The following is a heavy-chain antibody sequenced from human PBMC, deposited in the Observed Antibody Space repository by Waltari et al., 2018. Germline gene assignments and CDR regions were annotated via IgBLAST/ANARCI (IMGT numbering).Heavy chain of an antibody. CDR3: WITILGVVGSWFDH. CDR2: IIPILGIA. V-gene: IGHV1-69*02. J-gene: IGHJ5*02. Sequence: QVQLVQSGAEVKKPGSSVKVSCKASGGTFSSYTISWFRQAPGQGLEWMGRIIPILGIANYAQKFQGRVTITADKCTRTAYMELSSLRSEDTAVYYWWITILGVVGSWFDHWGQGTLVSVSS. CDR1: GGTFSSYT. D-gene: IGHD3-3*01.